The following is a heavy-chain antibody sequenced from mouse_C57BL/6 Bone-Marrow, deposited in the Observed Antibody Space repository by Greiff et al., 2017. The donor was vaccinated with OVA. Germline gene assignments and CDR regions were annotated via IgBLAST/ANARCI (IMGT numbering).Heavy chain of an antibody. Sequence: DVHLVESGGGLVKPGGSLKLSCAASGFTFSSYAMSWVRQTPEKRLEWVATISDGGSYTYYPDNVKGRFTISRDNAKNNLYLQMSHLKSEDTAMYYCARDQGGSNYGYFDYWGQGTTLTVSS. CDR1: GFTFSSYA. CDR3: ARDQGGSNYGYFDY. D-gene: IGHD2-5*01. V-gene: IGHV5-4*01. CDR2: ISDGGSYT. J-gene: IGHJ2*01.